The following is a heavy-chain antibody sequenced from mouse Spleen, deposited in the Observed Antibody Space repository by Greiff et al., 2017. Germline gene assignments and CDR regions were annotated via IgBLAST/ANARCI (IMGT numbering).Heavy chain of an antibody. CDR3: ARRGVGGFAY. V-gene: IGHV1-76*01. CDR1: GYTFTDYY. Sequence: QVQLQQSGAELVRPGASVKLSCKASGYTFTDYYINWVKQRPGQGLEWIARIYPGSGNTYYNEKLKGKATLTAEKSSSTAYMQLSSLTSEDSAVYFCARRGVGGFAYWGQGTLVTVSA. J-gene: IGHJ3*01. CDR2: IYPGSGNT. D-gene: IGHD1-1*01.